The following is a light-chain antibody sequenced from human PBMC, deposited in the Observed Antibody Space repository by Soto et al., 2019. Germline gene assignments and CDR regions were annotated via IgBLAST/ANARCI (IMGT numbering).Light chain of an antibody. Sequence: QSVLTQPASVSGSPGQSITISCTGTSSDVGAYNLVSWYQQHPGKAPILLIFEVTQRPSGVSYRFSASKSGNTASLTISGLQAGEEGDYYCCSYAGSTSVFGTGTKVTVL. CDR3: CSYAGSTSV. V-gene: IGLV2-23*02. CDR2: EVT. CDR1: SSDVGAYNL. J-gene: IGLJ1*01.